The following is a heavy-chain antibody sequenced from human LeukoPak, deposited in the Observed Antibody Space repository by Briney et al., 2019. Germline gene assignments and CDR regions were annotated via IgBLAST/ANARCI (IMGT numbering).Heavy chain of an antibody. CDR3: ATIGDRRTGELYRIDY. D-gene: IGHD7-27*01. CDR2: VSYDGSNK. J-gene: IGHJ4*02. Sequence: GPSLRPAQAPAALTLINYAMHSVRQAPGNGLKWLPLVSYDGSNKYYADSVKGRFTISRDNSKNTLYLQMNSLRAEDAAIYYCATIGDRRTGELYRIDYWGQGTLVTVSS. V-gene: IGHV3-30-3*02. CDR1: ALTLINYA.